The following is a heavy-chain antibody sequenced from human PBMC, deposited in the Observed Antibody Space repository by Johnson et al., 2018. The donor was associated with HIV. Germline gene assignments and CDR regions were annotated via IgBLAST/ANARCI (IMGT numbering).Heavy chain of an antibody. J-gene: IGHJ3*02. CDR3: AREVHGYAFDI. CDR1: GFTFDDYG. D-gene: IGHD1-1*01. Sequence: VQLVESGGGVVRPGGSLRLSCVASGFTFDDYGMSWVRQAPGKGLEWVSYISASGSTSRYADSVKGRFTISRDTYGSMYLQMDGLRAEDTAVYYCAREVHGYAFDIWGQGTMVTVSS. V-gene: IGHV3-20*04. CDR2: ISASGSTS.